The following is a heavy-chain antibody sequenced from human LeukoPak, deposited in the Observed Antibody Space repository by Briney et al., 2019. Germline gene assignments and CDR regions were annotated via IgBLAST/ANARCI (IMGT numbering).Heavy chain of an antibody. CDR3: ASSTVTTAYGRGY. D-gene: IGHD4-11*01. J-gene: IGHJ4*02. CDR2: IVPILGIA. V-gene: IGHV1-69*02. Sequence: SVKVSCKASGGTFSSYTISWVRQAPGQGLEWMGRIVPILGIANYAQKFQGRVTITADKSTSTAYMELSSLRSEDTAVYYCASSTVTTAYGRGYWGQGTLVTVSS. CDR1: GGTFSSYT.